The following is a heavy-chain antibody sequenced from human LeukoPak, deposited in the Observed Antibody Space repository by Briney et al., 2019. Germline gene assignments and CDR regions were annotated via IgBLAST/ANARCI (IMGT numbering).Heavy chain of an antibody. V-gene: IGHV4-34*01. J-gene: IGHJ6*02. CDR1: GGSFSGYY. CDR3: AREAAHYDFWSGLYYYGMDV. D-gene: IGHD3-3*01. CDR2: INHSGST. Sequence: PSETLSLTCAVYGGSFSGYYWSWIRQPPGKGLEWIGEINHSGSTNYNPSLKSRVTISVDTSKNQFSLKLSSVTAADTAVYYCAREAAHYDFWSGLYYYGMDVWGQGTTVTVSS.